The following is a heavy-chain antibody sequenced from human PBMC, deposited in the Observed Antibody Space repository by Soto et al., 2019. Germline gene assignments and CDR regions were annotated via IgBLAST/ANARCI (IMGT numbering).Heavy chain of an antibody. V-gene: IGHV1-18*01. J-gene: IGHJ4*02. D-gene: IGHD6-19*01. CDR1: GYTFTSYG. Sequence: QVQLVQSGAEVKRPGASVKVSCKASGYTFTSYGISWVRQAHGQGLEGMGWISAYNGNTNYAQKLQGRVTMTTGTSTSTAYMELRSLRSDDTAVYYCSRDLAVGLVEYWGQGTLVTVSS. CDR3: SRDLAVGLVEY. CDR2: ISAYNGNT.